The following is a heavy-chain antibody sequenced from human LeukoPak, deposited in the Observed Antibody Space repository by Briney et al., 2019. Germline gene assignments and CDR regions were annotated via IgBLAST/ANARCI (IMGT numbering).Heavy chain of an antibody. CDR1: GGSISSYY. CDR2: IYYSGST. D-gene: IGHD4-17*01. V-gene: IGHV4-59*08. Sequence: PSETLSLTCTVSGGSISSYYWSWIRQPPGKGMEWMGFIYYSGSTNYNPSLERRLTISVDTSKNQFSLKLSSVPAADTAVYYCARLEDYVPDYLGQGTLVSVSS. J-gene: IGHJ4*02. CDR3: ARLEDYVPDY.